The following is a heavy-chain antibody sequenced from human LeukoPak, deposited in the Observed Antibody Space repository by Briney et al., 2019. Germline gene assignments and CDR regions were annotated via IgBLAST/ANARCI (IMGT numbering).Heavy chain of an antibody. V-gene: IGHV4-34*01. CDR2: INHSGST. J-gene: IGHJ5*02. CDR3: ARGNGWFDP. CDR1: GGSISSYY. Sequence: SETLSLTCTVSGGSISSYYWNWIRQPPGKGLEWIGEINHSGSTNYNPSLKSRVTTSVDTSKNQFSLKLSSVTAADTAVYYCARGNGWFDPWGQGTLVTVSS.